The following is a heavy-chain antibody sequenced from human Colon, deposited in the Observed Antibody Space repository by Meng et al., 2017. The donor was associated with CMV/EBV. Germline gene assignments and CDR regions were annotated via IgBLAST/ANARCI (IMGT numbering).Heavy chain of an antibody. CDR1: GFTCSNYW. V-gene: IGHV3-7*01. CDR3: ARDPFIKAFDI. Sequence: GGSLSLSCAASGFTCSNYWMTWLRQAPGRGLELVAHIKEDGSEKYFVGSVKGRFTISRDNAKNSLYLQMNSLRAEDTAVYYCARDPFIKAFDIWGQGTMVTVSS. J-gene: IGHJ3*02. CDR2: IKEDGSEK.